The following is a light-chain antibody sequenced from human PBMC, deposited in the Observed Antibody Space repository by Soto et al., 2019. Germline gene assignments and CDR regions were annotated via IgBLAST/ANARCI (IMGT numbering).Light chain of an antibody. V-gene: IGLV2-14*01. CDR3: SSYTSSSAYV. CDR2: DVS. J-gene: IGLJ1*01. CDR1: SSDVGGYNY. Sequence: QSALTQPASVSGSPGQSITISCTGTSSDVGGYNYVYWYQQHPGKAPKLMIYDVSNRPSGVSNRFSGSKSGNTASLTISGLPAEDEADYYCSSYTSSSAYVFGTGTKVTVL.